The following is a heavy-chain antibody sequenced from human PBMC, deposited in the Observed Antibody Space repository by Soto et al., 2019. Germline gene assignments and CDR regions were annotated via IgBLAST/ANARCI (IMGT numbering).Heavy chain of an antibody. D-gene: IGHD2-21*02. CDR1: GFTFRTYT. CDR2: IRGFSPYT. J-gene: IGHJ3*02. V-gene: IGHV3-21*01. Sequence: GGSLRLSCISSGFTFRTYTMNWVRQAPGKGLEWVSGIRGFSPYTFYAESVRGRFAISRDNAKNSLYLQMNSLRAEDTAVYYCARLGVRNCGGDCYSDAFDIWGQGTMVTVSS. CDR3: ARLGVRNCGGDCYSDAFDI.